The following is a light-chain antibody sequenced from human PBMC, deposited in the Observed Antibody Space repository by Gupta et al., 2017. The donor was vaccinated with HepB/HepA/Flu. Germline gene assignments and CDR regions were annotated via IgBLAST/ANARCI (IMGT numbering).Light chain of an antibody. V-gene: IGKV3-20*01. CDR3: QHYDNSPMYT. CDR1: QSISNSY. CDR2: AAS. J-gene: IGKJ2*01. Sequence: EIVLTQSPGTLSLSPGERATLSCRASQSISNSYLAWYQQKPGQAPRLLIYAASSRATGIPQRFSGSGSGTDYTLTISRREPEDLAVYYCQHYDNSPMYTFGQGTKLEMK.